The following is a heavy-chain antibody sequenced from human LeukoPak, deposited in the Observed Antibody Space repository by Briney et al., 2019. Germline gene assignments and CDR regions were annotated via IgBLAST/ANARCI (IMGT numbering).Heavy chain of an antibody. V-gene: IGHV3-21*01. Sequence: GGSLRLSCAASGSTFNSYSMNWVRQAPGKALEWVSSISSSSSYIYYADSPKGRVTISRDNAKNSLYLQMNSLRADDTAVYYCARENRGCITRPIDYWGQGTLVTVSS. CDR2: ISSSSSYI. CDR1: GSTFNSYS. CDR3: ARENRGCITRPIDY. J-gene: IGHJ4*02. D-gene: IGHD3-10*01.